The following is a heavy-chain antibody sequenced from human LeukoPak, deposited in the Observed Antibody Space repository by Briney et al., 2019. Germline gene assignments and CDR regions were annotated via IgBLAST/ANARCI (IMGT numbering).Heavy chain of an antibody. V-gene: IGHV1-69*10. CDR3: ARDSRGYSYGYTAYNWFDP. Sequence: SVKVSCKASGYTFTGYYMHWVRQAPGQGLEWMGWINPILGIANYAQKFQGRVTITADKSTSTAYMELSSLRSEDTAVYYCARDSRGYSYGYTAYNWFDPWGQGTLVTVSS. J-gene: IGHJ5*02. CDR2: INPILGIA. D-gene: IGHD5-18*01. CDR1: GYTFTGYY.